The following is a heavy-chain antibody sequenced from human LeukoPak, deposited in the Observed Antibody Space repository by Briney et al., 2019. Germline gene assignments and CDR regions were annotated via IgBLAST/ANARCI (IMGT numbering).Heavy chain of an antibody. D-gene: IGHD3-22*01. CDR2: INHSGST. Sequence: SETLSLTCTVSGGSISSYYWSWIPQPPGKGLEWIGEINHSGSTNYNPSLKSRVTISVDASKIQFSLKLSSVTAADTAVYYCACQPCHSSGYYFPFDYWGQGTLVTVSS. CDR1: GGSISSYY. V-gene: IGHV4-34*01. CDR3: ACQPCHSSGYYFPFDY. J-gene: IGHJ4*02.